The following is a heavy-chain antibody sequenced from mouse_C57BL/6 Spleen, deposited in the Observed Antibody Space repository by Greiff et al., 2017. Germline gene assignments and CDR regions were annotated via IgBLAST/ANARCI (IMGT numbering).Heavy chain of an antibody. CDR1: GYAFTSSW. D-gene: IGHD1-1*01. CDR3: AVVYYGGSYEGWYFDV. J-gene: IGHJ1*03. V-gene: IGHV1-52*01. CDR2: IDPSDSET. Sequence: QVQLLQPGAELVRPGSSVKMSCKASGYAFTSSWMNWVKQRPIQGLEWIGNIDPSDSETHYNQKFKDKATLTVDNSSRTAYMQLSSLPSEDSPVYYCAVVYYGGSYEGWYFDVWGTGTTVTVSA.